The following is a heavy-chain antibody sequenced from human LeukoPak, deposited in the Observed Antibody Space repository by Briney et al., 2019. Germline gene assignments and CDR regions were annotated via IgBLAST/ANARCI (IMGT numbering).Heavy chain of an antibody. CDR3: ARRRGVYYFDY. CDR1: GGSISSSNFY. J-gene: IGHJ4*02. V-gene: IGHV4-39*01. D-gene: IGHD3-10*01. CDR2: IYYSGST. Sequence: PSETLSLTCTVSGGSISSSNFYWGWIRQSPGKGLEWIGSIYYSGSTYYNASLKSRVTISVDTSKNQFSLRLSSVTGTDTAVYYCARRRGVYYFDYWGQGTLVTVSS.